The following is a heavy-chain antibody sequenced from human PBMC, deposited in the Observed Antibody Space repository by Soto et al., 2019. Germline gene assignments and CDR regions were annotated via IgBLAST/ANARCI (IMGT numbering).Heavy chain of an antibody. Sequence: VQVVETGGGLIQPGGSLRLSSAVSGFTVTANYVSWVRQTPGKGLDWVSVIFTGGTTNYADSVRGRFTMSRDISQNTVDLQMTGLRTEDTAVYYCHGWGVWGRGTLVTVSS. CDR2: IFTGGTT. V-gene: IGHV3-53*02. J-gene: IGHJ4*02. CDR3: HGWGV. CDR1: GFTVTANY. D-gene: IGHD3-16*01.